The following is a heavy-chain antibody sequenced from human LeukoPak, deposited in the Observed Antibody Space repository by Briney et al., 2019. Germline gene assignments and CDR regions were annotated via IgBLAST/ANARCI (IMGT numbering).Heavy chain of an antibody. J-gene: IGHJ6*02. V-gene: IGHV6-1*01. D-gene: IGHD1-1*01. CDR2: TYYRSKWYN. Sequence: SQTLSLTCAISGDSVSSNSAAWNWIRQSPSRGLEWLGRTYYRSKWYNDYAVSVKSRITINPDTSKNQFSLQLNSVPPEDTAVYYCVRARTVRDPYYYYGMDVWGQGTTVTVSS. CDR3: VRARTVRDPYYYYGMDV. CDR1: GDSVSSNSAA.